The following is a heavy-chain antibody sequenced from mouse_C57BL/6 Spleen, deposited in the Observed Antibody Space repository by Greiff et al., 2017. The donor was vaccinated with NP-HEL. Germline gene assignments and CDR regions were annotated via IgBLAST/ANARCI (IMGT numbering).Heavy chain of an antibody. J-gene: IGHJ3*01. CDR2: IYPGSGST. Sequence: QVQLKQPGAELVKPGASVKMSCKASGYTFTSYWITWVKQRPGQGLEWIGDIYPGSGSTNYNEKFKSKATLTVDTSSSTAYMQLSSLTSEDSAVYYCARGGIYYYSSSPFAYWGQGTLVTVSA. CDR1: GYTFTSYW. CDR3: ARGGIYYYSSSPFAY. D-gene: IGHD1-1*01. V-gene: IGHV1-55*01.